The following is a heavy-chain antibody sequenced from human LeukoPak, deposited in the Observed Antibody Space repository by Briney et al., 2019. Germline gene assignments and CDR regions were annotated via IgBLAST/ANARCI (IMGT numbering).Heavy chain of an antibody. V-gene: IGHV4-31*03. J-gene: IGHJ5*02. CDR3: ARDARGTGSNVWGSYRLDWFDP. Sequence: SQTLSLTCTVSGGSISSGGYYWSWIRQHPGKGLEWIGYIYHSGSTYYNPSLKSRVTISVDTSKNQFSLKLSSVTAADTAVYYCARDARGTGSNVWGSYRLDWFDPWGQGTLVTVSS. D-gene: IGHD3-16*01. CDR1: GGSISSGGYY. CDR2: IYHSGST.